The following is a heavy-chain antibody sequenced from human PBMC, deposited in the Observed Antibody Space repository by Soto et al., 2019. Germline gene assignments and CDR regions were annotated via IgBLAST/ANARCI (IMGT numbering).Heavy chain of an antibody. Sequence: QVHLVESGGDLVKPGGSLRLSCAASGFTFSDYYMIWIRQAPGKGLEWVSYSGSTGSTIYYADSVKGRFTISRDNTKNSLYLQMNSLRPEDTAVYYCARERPTHYYPDYWGQGTLVTVSS. V-gene: IGHV3-11*01. CDR2: SGSTGSTI. D-gene: IGHD6-6*01. CDR3: ARERPTHYYPDY. J-gene: IGHJ4*02. CDR1: GFTFSDYY.